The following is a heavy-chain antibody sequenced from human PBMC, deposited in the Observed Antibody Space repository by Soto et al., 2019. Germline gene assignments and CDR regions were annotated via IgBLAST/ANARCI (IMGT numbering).Heavy chain of an antibody. D-gene: IGHD3-10*01. CDR1: GGSISSGGYY. CDR3: VREPPQWFGESSPDLLPFEI. Sequence: SETLSLTCTVSGGSISSGGYYWNWIRQRPGKGLEWIGYIYYIRSTNYNPSLKNRVSISVDTSKNQFSLELNSVTAADTAVYYFVREPPQWFGESSPDLLPFEIWGQGTLVTVS. V-gene: IGHV4-31*03. J-gene: IGHJ3*02. CDR2: IYYIRST.